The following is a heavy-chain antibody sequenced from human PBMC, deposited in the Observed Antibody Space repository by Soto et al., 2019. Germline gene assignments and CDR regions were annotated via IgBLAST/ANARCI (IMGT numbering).Heavy chain of an antibody. CDR3: TIEGAYPGPDFDY. CDR1: GFTFSDRY. CDR2: TKNKANSYTT. V-gene: IGHV3-72*01. J-gene: IGHJ4*02. Sequence: PGGSLRLSCAASGFTFSDRYMDWVRQAPGKGLEWVGRTKNKANSYTTEYAASVKGGFTISRDDSRNSVYLQMNSLKTDDTAVYYCTIEGAYPGPDFDYRGQGTLVTVSS. D-gene: IGHD3-16*01.